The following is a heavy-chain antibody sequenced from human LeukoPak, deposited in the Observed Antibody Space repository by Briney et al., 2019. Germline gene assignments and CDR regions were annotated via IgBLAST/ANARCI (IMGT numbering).Heavy chain of an antibody. D-gene: IGHD6-13*01. Sequence: PSQTLSLTCTVSGVSISSGDYYWSWIRQPPGKGLEWIGYMYYSGSTYYNPSLKSRVIISVDTSKNQFSLKLSSVTAADTAVYYCARRPRIEAAVFDYWGRETLAPVS. CDR3: ARRPRIEAAVFDY. CDR1: GVSISSGDYY. V-gene: IGHV4-30-4*01. CDR2: MYYSGST. J-gene: IGHJ4*02.